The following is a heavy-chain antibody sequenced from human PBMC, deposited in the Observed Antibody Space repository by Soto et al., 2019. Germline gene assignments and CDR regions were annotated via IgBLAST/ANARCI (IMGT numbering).Heavy chain of an antibody. CDR3: ARPLWRDDYNWGYFDL. Sequence: QVQLVESGGGVVQPGRSLRLSCAASGFTFSSYAMHWVRQAPGKGLERVAVISYDGSNKYYADSVKGRFTISRDNSKNTLYLQMNSLRAEATAVYYCARPLWRDDYNWGYFDLWGRGTLVTVSS. CDR1: GFTFSSYA. V-gene: IGHV3-30-3*01. J-gene: IGHJ2*01. CDR2: ISYDGSNK. D-gene: IGHD4-4*01.